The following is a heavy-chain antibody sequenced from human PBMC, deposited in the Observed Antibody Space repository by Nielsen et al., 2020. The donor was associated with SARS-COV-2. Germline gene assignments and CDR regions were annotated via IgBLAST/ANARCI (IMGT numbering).Heavy chain of an antibody. Sequence: ASVKASCKASGYTFTGYYIHWVRQAPGQGLEWMGWINPNTGNTKYAQKFQDWVTMTRDTSINTAYIELSRLRSDDMAVYFCARRGHDNSGYYWDYWGQGTLVTVSS. V-gene: IGHV1-2*04. J-gene: IGHJ4*02. CDR1: GYTFTGYY. D-gene: IGHD3-22*01. CDR2: INPNTGNT. CDR3: ARRGHDNSGYYWDY.